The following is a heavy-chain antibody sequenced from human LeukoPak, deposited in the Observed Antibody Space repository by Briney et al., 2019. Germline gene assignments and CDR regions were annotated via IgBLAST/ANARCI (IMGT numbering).Heavy chain of an antibody. V-gene: IGHV3-30*04. CDR1: GFTFSSYA. CDR2: ISYDGSNK. Sequence: PGRSLRLSCAASGFTFSSYAMHWVRQAPGEGLEWVAVISYDGSNKYYADSVKGRFTISRDNSKNTLYLQMNSLRAEDTAVYYCASVDTAMAPFDYWGQGTLVTVSS. D-gene: IGHD5-18*01. J-gene: IGHJ4*02. CDR3: ASVDTAMAPFDY.